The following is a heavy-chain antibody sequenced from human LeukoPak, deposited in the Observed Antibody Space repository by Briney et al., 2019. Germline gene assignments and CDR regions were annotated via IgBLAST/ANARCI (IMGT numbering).Heavy chain of an antibody. CDR3: ARRSRSDWYFDY. CDR2: VYYSGST. V-gene: IGHV4-39*01. CDR1: GGSISSSSFY. Sequence: SETLSLTCTVSGGSISSSSFYWGWIRQPPWKGLEWIGNVYYSGSTYYNPSLKTGVTISVDTSKNQFSLKLRSVTAADTAVYYCARRSRSDWYFDYWGQGTLVTVSS. D-gene: IGHD2-21*02. J-gene: IGHJ4*02.